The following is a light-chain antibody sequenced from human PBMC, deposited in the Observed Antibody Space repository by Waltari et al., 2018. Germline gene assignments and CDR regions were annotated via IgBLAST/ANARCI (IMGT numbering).Light chain of an antibody. CDR2: GAS. V-gene: IGKV3-20*01. CDR3: QQYSSSPLT. CDR1: QTVTSNY. Sequence: DIVLTQSPGTLSLSPGERATLSCRASQTVTSNYLAWYQQTPGQPPSLLIYGASSRATGIPDRFSGSGSGTDFTLTISRLQPEDFAMYYCQQYSSSPLTFGGGTQVKIK. J-gene: IGKJ4*01.